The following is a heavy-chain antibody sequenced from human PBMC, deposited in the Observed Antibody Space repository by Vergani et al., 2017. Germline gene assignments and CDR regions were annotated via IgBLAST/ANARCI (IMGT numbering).Heavy chain of an antibody. CDR2: IWYDGSDK. Sequence: QVQLVESGGGVVQPGRSLRLSCAASGFTFSAYDMHWVRQAPGKGLVWLAVIWYDGSDKYYADSVRGRFTISRDNSKNTVYLQMNSLRAEDTAVYYCARRVPVQSFDIWGQGTMVSVSS. D-gene: IGHD6-6*01. J-gene: IGHJ3*02. CDR3: ARRVPVQSFDI. V-gene: IGHV3-33*01. CDR1: GFTFSAYD.